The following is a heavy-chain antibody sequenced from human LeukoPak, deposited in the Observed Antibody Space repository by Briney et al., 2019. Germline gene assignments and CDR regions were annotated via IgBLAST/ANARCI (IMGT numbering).Heavy chain of an antibody. D-gene: IGHD3-16*02. CDR3: ARLMITFGGVIVIDDY. CDR1: GYTFTSYG. CDR2: ISAYNGNT. V-gene: IGHV1-18*01. Sequence: ASVKVSCKASGYTFTSYGISWVRQASGQGLEWMGWISAYNGNTNYAQKLQGRVTMTTDTSTSTAYMELRSLRSDDTAVYYCARLMITFGGVIVIDDYWGQGTLVTVSS. J-gene: IGHJ4*02.